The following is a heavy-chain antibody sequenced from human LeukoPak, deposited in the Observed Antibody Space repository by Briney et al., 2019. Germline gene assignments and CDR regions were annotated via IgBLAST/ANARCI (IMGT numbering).Heavy chain of an antibody. V-gene: IGHV4-39*01. J-gene: IGHJ5*02. D-gene: IGHD3-10*01. CDR2: IYYSGTT. Sequence: SETLSLTCIVSGGSLNSPNYYWGWIRQPPGKGLEWIGTIYYSGTTYYNPSLKSRLTISVDTSKNQFSLKLTSVTAPDTAVYYCARHDYFGSLNWFDPWGQGTLITVSS. CDR3: ARHDYFGSLNWFDP. CDR1: GGSLNSPNYY.